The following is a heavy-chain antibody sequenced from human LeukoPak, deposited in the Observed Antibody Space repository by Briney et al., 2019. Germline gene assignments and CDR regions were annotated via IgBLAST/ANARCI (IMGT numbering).Heavy chain of an antibody. V-gene: IGHV1-3*01. Sequence: ASGTVSCKASGYIFTDYAIHWLRPAPGQRPEWMGWMNAGNANTKYSQIFQARITLIRDTSAPTAYMELSRLRHDDLAVYYCARGRGTSGSNRDFYYYYYMDVWGKGTTVTVSS. CDR2: MNAGNANT. CDR3: ARGRGTSGSNRDFYYYYYMDV. J-gene: IGHJ6*03. CDR1: GYIFTDYA. D-gene: IGHD2-15*01.